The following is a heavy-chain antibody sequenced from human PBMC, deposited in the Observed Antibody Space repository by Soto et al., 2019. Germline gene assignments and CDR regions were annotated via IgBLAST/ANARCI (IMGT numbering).Heavy chain of an antibody. V-gene: IGHV3-23*01. D-gene: IGHD3-10*01. J-gene: IGHJ4*02. CDR1: GLACRTYD. Sequence: PGVTLRLSCAASGLACRTYDMNWVRQAPGKGLEWISAISGSGRFTHYADSVRGRFTISRDNSQNQLYLQMNNLRGDDTAMYYCAKIPTGSGSSKFDYWGQGIQVTVSS. CDR3: AKIPTGSGSSKFDY. CDR2: ISGSGRFT.